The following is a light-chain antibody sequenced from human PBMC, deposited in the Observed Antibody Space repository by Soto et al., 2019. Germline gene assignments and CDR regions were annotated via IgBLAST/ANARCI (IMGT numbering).Light chain of an antibody. Sequence: QSVLTQPPSVSRAPGQRVTISCTGSSSNIGTGYDVHWYQQLPGTAPKLIIYGNSNRPSGVPDRFSGSKSGTSASLVITGLQAEDEADYFCHSYDSSLSGVFGGGTKLTVL. CDR2: GNS. J-gene: IGLJ3*02. CDR3: HSYDSSLSGV. CDR1: SSNIGTGYD. V-gene: IGLV1-40*01.